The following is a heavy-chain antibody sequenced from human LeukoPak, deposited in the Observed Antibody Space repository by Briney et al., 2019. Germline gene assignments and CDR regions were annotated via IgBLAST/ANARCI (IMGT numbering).Heavy chain of an antibody. V-gene: IGHV3-7*02. Sequence: GGTLRLSCAASGFTFSTYWMTWGRQAAGKGLEWVANIKQDGTDKYYVDSVKGRFTISRDNAKNSLYLQMNSLRAEDTALYYCAKYVVRGVQDSFDIWGQGTMVTVSS. D-gene: IGHD3-10*01. CDR2: IKQDGTDK. J-gene: IGHJ3*02. CDR1: GFTFSTYW. CDR3: AKYVVRGVQDSFDI.